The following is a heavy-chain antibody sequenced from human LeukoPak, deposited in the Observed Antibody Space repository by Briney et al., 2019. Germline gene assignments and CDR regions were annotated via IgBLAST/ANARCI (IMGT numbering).Heavy chain of an antibody. CDR1: GGSISNYY. J-gene: IGHJ6*02. Sequence: SETLSLTCTVSGGSISNYYWSWIRQPAGKGLEWIGRIYSSGSTDYKSSLKSRVTMSVDTSKNQFSLKLNSVTAADTAVYYCARVGRVGPSDYGMDVWGQGTKVTASS. CDR2: IYSSGST. D-gene: IGHD3-10*01. V-gene: IGHV4-4*07. CDR3: ARVGRVGPSDYGMDV.